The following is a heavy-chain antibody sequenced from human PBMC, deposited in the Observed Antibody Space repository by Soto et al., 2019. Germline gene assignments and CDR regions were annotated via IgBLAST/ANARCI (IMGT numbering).Heavy chain of an antibody. Sequence: EVQLLESGGGLVQPGGSLRLSCAAAGFNLSSYAMSWVRQAPGKGLEWVSAISGSGGSTYYADSVKGRFTISRDNYKNTLYLQMNSLRAEDTAVYYCAKDPKRGYCSGGSCLSFDYWGQGTLVTGSS. J-gene: IGHJ4*02. CDR2: ISGSGGST. D-gene: IGHD2-15*01. V-gene: IGHV3-23*01. CDR1: GFNLSSYA. CDR3: AKDPKRGYCSGGSCLSFDY.